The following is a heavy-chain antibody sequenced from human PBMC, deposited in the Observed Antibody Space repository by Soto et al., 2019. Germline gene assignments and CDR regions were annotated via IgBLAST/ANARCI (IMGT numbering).Heavy chain of an antibody. CDR2: IYHSGST. J-gene: IGHJ3*02. Sequence: SETLSLTCAVSGCAISSHNWWSWVRQPPGKGLEWIGEIYHSGSTNYNPSLKSPVTMSVDKSKNQFSLKLTSVTAADTAVYFCVKGGQYYGFDIWGQGTMVTVSS. D-gene: IGHD2-2*01. V-gene: IGHV4-4*02. CDR3: VKGGQYYGFDI. CDR1: GCAISSHNW.